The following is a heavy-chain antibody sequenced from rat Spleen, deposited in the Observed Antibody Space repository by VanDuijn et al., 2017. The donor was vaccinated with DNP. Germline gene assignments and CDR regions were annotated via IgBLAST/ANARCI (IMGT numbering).Heavy chain of an antibody. CDR1: GFTFSDYN. Sequence: EVQLVESGGGLVQPGRSLKLSCAASGFTFSDYNMAWVRQAPKKGLEWVATISYEGSSTYYRESVKGRFTISRDHAKSTLYLQMDSLRSEDTATYFCARHDYYSSPYYAMDAWGQGTSVTVSS. CDR3: ARHDYYSSPYYAMDA. D-gene: IGHD1-2*01. V-gene: IGHV5-7*01. CDR2: ISYEGSST. J-gene: IGHJ4*01.